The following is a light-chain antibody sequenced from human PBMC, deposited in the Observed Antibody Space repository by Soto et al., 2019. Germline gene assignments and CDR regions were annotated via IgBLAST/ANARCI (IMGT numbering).Light chain of an antibody. CDR1: QGIGYN. Sequence: QMTQSPTSLSASVGDRVTITCRASQGIGYNLAWYQQKPGKVPKVLIYTASTLHSGVPSRFSGSGSGTEFTLTINSLQPEDVATYFCQKYDSVPWSFGQGTRVEI. J-gene: IGKJ1*01. V-gene: IGKV1-27*01. CDR3: QKYDSVPWS. CDR2: TAS.